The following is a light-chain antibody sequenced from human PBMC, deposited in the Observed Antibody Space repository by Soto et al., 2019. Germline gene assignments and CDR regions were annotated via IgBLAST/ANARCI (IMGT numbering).Light chain of an antibody. CDR1: ESVGSSY. CDR3: QQYLRSPLT. Sequence: EIALTQSPDTLSLSPGERATLSCSASESVGSSYVAWYQKKPGQAPRLLIYGASSRASGITNRFSGSGSGTDFTLTIGRLEPEDFAVYYCQQYLRSPLTVGGGTQVEIK. CDR2: GAS. V-gene: IGKV3-20*01. J-gene: IGKJ4*01.